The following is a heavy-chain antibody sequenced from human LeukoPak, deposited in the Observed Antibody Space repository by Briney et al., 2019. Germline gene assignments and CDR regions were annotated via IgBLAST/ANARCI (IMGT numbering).Heavy chain of an antibody. CDR1: GFTFSNYA. V-gene: IGHV3-23*01. J-gene: IGHJ4*02. Sequence: GGSLRLSCAASGFTFSNYAMSWVRQAPGKGLEWVSAITGSGGNTYYADSVKGRFTISRDNSKNTVFLQMNSLRAEDTAVYYRAKWGDYDVLTGYYVSDYWGQGTLVTVSS. CDR3: AKWGDYDVLTGYYVSDY. CDR2: ITGSGGNT. D-gene: IGHD3-9*01.